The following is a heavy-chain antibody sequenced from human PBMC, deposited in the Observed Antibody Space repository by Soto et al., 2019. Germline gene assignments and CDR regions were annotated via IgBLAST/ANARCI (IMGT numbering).Heavy chain of an antibody. Sequence: GASVKFSCKASGYTFSNYAIHWVRQAPGQRLECLGWINVGSGNTKYSQKFQGRVTITWDTSASTAYMQLSSLRYEDAAVYYCSRSALTPIDYWGPGTLVTVSS. J-gene: IGHJ4*02. CDR2: INVGSGNT. CDR3: SRSALTPIDY. D-gene: IGHD6-25*01. CDR1: GYTFSNYA. V-gene: IGHV1-3*01.